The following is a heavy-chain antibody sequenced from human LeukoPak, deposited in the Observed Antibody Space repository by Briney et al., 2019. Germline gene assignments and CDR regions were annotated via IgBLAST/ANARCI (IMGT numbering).Heavy chain of an antibody. Sequence: GGSLRLPCAASGFTFSSYAMHWVRQAPGKGLEWVAVISYDGSNKYYADSVKGRFTISRDNSKNTLYLQMNSLRAEDTAVYYCARASGDWGGAFDYWGQGTLVTVSS. CDR1: GFTFSSYA. J-gene: IGHJ4*02. CDR3: ARASGDWGGAFDY. V-gene: IGHV3-30*04. D-gene: IGHD7-27*01. CDR2: ISYDGSNK.